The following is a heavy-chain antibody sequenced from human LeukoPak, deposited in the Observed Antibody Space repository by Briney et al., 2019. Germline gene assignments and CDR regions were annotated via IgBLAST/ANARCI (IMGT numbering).Heavy chain of an antibody. D-gene: IGHD4-23*01. J-gene: IGHJ4*02. CDR1: GFPFISYS. Sequence: GGSLRLSCAASGFPFISYSMNWVRQAPGKGLEWVSSTSSSSSYIYYADSVKGRFTISRDNAKNSLYLQMNSLRAEDTAVYYCARSAAYGGNSEGDYWGQGTLVTVAS. CDR2: TSSSSSYI. V-gene: IGHV3-21*01. CDR3: ARSAAYGGNSEGDY.